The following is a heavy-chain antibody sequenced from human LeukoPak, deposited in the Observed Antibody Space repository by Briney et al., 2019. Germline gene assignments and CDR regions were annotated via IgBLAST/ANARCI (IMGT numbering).Heavy chain of an antibody. CDR2: ISSSSGST. D-gene: IGHD6-13*01. Sequence: PGGSLRLSCAASGFSFSGYSMNWVRQAPGKGLEWLSYISSSSGSTFYADSVQGRFTISRDNAKNSLYLEMNSLRVEDTALYYCAREMTGYTSSATDYWGQGTLVTVSS. CDR3: AREMTGYTSSATDY. CDR1: GFSFSGYS. J-gene: IGHJ4*02. V-gene: IGHV3-48*01.